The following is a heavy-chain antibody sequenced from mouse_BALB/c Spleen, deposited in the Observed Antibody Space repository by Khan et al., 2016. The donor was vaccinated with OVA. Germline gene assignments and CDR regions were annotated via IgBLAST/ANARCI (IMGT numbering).Heavy chain of an antibody. CDR2: INTYTGEP. CDR1: GYTFTNYG. Sequence: QIQLVQSGPELKKPGETVKISCKASGYTFTNYGMNWVKQAPGKGLKWMGWINTYTGEPTYADDFKGRFAFSLETSARTAYLQIDNLKNEDTATYFCARPPHFSYVLGSWGQGTSVTVSS. V-gene: IGHV9-3-1*01. CDR3: ARPPHFSYVLGS. J-gene: IGHJ4*01.